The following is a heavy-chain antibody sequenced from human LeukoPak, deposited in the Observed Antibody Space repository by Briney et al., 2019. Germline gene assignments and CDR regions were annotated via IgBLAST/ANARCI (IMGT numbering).Heavy chain of an antibody. CDR1: GGSISSGGYY. V-gene: IGHV4-31*03. Sequence: SQTLSLTCTVSGGSISSGGYYWSWIRQHPGRGLEWIGYIYYSGSTYYNPSLKSRVTISVDTSKNQFSLKLSSVTAADTAVYYCARVGPGVVISPKKNWFDPWGQGTLVTVSS. CDR3: ARVGPGVVISPKKNWFDP. CDR2: IYYSGST. D-gene: IGHD3-3*01. J-gene: IGHJ5*02.